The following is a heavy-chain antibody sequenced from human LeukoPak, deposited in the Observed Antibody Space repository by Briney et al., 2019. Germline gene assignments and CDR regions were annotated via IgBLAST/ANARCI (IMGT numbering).Heavy chain of an antibody. Sequence: GGSLRLSCAASGFTFDDYAMHWVRQAPGKGLEWVSLISWDGGSTYYADSVKGRFTISRDNSKNSLYLQMNSLRAEDTALYYCAKDTGLDYYDTTFDYWGQGTLVTVSS. V-gene: IGHV3-43D*03. CDR2: ISWDGGST. J-gene: IGHJ4*02. CDR3: AKDTGLDYYDTTFDY. D-gene: IGHD3-22*01. CDR1: GFTFDDYA.